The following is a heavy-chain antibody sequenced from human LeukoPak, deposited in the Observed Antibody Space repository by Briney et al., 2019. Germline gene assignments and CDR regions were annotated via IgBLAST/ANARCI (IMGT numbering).Heavy chain of an antibody. V-gene: IGHV4-61*02. CDR3: ARLSSGYVDY. D-gene: IGHD3-22*01. J-gene: IGHJ4*02. Sequence: SQTLSLTCTVSGGSISSGNNYWNWLRQPAGKGLEWIGRVSTRGSTNYNPSLKSRVNISIDTSKNQFSLKLSSVTAADTAVYYCARLSSGYVDYWGQGTLVTVSS. CDR2: VSTRGST. CDR1: GGSISSGNNY.